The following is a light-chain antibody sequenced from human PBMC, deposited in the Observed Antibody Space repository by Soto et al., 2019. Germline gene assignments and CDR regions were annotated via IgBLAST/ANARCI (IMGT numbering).Light chain of an antibody. Sequence: DIQMTQSPSSLSASIGDRVTITFQASQDITNYVNWYQQKPERAPKLLIYDTSILEAGVPSRFSGSGFGTDFTFTISSLQSEDFAIYFCQQYYNWPRTFGQGTKVDIK. J-gene: IGKJ1*01. CDR3: QQYYNWPRT. CDR2: DTS. CDR1: QDITNY. V-gene: IGKV1-33*01.